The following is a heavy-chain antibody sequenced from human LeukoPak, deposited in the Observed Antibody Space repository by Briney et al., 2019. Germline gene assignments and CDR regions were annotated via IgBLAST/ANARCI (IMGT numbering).Heavy chain of an antibody. J-gene: IGHJ3*02. D-gene: IGHD3-3*01. Sequence: GASVKVSCKASGDSFNTHAFSWVRQAPGQGLEWMGRINPNSGGTNYAQKFQGRVTMTRDTSISTAYMELSRLRSDDTAVYYCAREGTYEGAFDIWGQGTMVTVSS. CDR1: GDSFNTHA. V-gene: IGHV1-2*06. CDR3: AREGTYEGAFDI. CDR2: INPNSGGT.